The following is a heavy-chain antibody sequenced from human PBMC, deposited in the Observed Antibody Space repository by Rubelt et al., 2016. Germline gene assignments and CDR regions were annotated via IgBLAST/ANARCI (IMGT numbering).Heavy chain of an antibody. CDR2: GST. J-gene: IGHJ5*02. V-gene: IGHV4-4*09. CDR3: ARYEHDYGDGPKFDP. D-gene: IGHD4-17*01. Sequence: GSTNYNPSLKSRVTISVDTSKNQFSLKLSSVTAADTAVYYCARYEHDYGDGPKFDPWGQGTLVTVSS.